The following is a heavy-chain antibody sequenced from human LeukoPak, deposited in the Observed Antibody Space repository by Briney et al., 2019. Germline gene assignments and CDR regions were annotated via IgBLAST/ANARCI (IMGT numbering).Heavy chain of an antibody. D-gene: IGHD2-2*01. Sequence: GASVKVSCKASGYTFTSYAMHWVRQAPGQRLEWMGWINAGNGNTKYSQKFQGRVTITRDTSASTAYMELSSLRSDDTAVYYCARSSNIVVVPAASDYWGQGTLVTVSS. CDR3: ARSSNIVVVPAASDY. V-gene: IGHV1-3*01. J-gene: IGHJ4*02. CDR1: GYTFTSYA. CDR2: INAGNGNT.